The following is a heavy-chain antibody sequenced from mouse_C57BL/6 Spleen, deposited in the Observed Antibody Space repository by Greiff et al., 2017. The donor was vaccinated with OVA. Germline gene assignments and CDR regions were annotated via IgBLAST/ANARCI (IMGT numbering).Heavy chain of an antibody. CDR3: ARGGGYDYEYYAMDY. CDR1: GYTFTSYW. J-gene: IGHJ4*01. Sequence: QVQLQQPGAELVKPGASVKLSCKASGYTFTSYWMHWVKQRPGQGLEWIGMIHPNSGSTNYNEKFKSKATLTVDKSSSTAYMQLSSLTSEDSAVYYCARGGGYDYEYYAMDYWGQGTSVTVSS. CDR2: IHPNSGST. D-gene: IGHD2-4*01. V-gene: IGHV1-64*01.